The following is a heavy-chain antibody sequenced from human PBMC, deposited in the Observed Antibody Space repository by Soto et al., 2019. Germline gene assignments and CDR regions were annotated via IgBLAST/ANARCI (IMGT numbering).Heavy chain of an antibody. CDR2: IYPGDSET. CDR3: ARQCIEAAFDAFDI. Sequence: EVQLVQSGAEVKKPGESLKISCKGSGYTFTTYRIAWIRQMPGKGLEWMGIIYPGDSETRYSPSFQGQVTISADKSNTTAYLQWSGLRASDTSMYYCARQCIEAAFDAFDIWGQGTMVTVSS. J-gene: IGHJ3*02. D-gene: IGHD6-13*01. CDR1: GYTFTTYR. V-gene: IGHV5-51*03.